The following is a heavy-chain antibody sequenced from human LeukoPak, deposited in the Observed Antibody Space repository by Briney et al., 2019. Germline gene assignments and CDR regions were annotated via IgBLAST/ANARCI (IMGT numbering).Heavy chain of an antibody. V-gene: IGHV4-30-2*01. Sequence: SQTLSLTCAVSGGSIRSGGYSWSWIRQPPGKGLEWIGYIYHSRSTYYNPSLKSRVTISVHRSKNQFSLKLSSVTAADTAVYYCARVRGLGYYDSSGYLDYWGQGTLVTVSS. CDR1: GGSIRSGGYS. D-gene: IGHD3-22*01. CDR3: ARVRGLGYYDSSGYLDY. CDR2: IYHSRST. J-gene: IGHJ4*02.